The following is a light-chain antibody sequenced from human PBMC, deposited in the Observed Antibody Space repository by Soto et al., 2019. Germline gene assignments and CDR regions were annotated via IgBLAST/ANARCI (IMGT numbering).Light chain of an antibody. CDR3: QRYGT. V-gene: IGKV1-33*01. CDR1: QDIRKS. J-gene: IGKJ2*02. Sequence: DIQMTQSPSSLSASVGDRVTITCQASQDIRKSLNWFQQKPGKAPKLLIHAASNLQTGVPSRFSGSGSGTDFTFTISSLQPEDIATYYCQRYGTFGQGTKLEIK. CDR2: AAS.